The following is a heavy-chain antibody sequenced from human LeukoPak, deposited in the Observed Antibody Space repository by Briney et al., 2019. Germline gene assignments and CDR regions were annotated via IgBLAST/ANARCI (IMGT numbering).Heavy chain of an antibody. Sequence: SETLSFTCTVSGGSISSYYWSWIRQPPGKGLEWIGYIYYSGSTNYNPSLKSRVTISVDTSKNQFSLKLSSVTAADTAVYYCASEYGSGSYPSANYGMDVWGQGTTVTVSS. V-gene: IGHV4-59*08. CDR1: GGSISSYY. CDR2: IYYSGST. CDR3: ASEYGSGSYPSANYGMDV. D-gene: IGHD3-10*01. J-gene: IGHJ6*02.